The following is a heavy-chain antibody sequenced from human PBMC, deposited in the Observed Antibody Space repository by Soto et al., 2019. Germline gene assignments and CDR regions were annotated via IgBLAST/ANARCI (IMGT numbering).Heavy chain of an antibody. Sequence: GGSLRLSCAASGFTFSSYTMNWVRQAPGKGLEWVSSISISSSYIYYADSVKGRFTISRDNAKNSLYLQMNSLRAEDTAVYYCARDFVDGYYDILTGQYYFDYWGQGT. D-gene: IGHD3-9*01. CDR1: GFTFSSYT. CDR2: ISISSSYI. J-gene: IGHJ4*02. CDR3: ARDFVDGYYDILTGQYYFDY. V-gene: IGHV3-21*01.